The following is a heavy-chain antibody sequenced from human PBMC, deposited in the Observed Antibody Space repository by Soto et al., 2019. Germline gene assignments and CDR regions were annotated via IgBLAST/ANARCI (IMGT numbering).Heavy chain of an antibody. Sequence: QVQLVESGGGVVQPGRSLRLSCAASGFTFSSYGMHWVRQAPGKGLEWVAVISYDGSNKYYADSVKGRFTISRDNSKXXXYLQMNSLRAEDTAVYYCAKDRMRYYYYGMDVWGQGTTVTVSS. J-gene: IGHJ6*02. CDR1: GFTFSSYG. CDR3: AKDRMRYYYYGMDV. V-gene: IGHV3-30*18. D-gene: IGHD2-15*01. CDR2: ISYDGSNK.